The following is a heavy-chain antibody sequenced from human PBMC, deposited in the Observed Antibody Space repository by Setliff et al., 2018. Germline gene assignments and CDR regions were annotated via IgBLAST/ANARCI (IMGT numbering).Heavy chain of an antibody. CDR2: IYPGDSDT. J-gene: IGHJ5*02. CDR1: GYSFTSYW. Sequence: GESLKISCKGSGYSFTSYWIGWVRQVPGKGLEWMGIIYPGDSDTRYSPSFQGQVTISADKSISTAYLQWSSLKASDTAMYYCARGYCSSTSCYGNWFDPWGQGTLVTVSS. CDR3: ARGYCSSTSCYGNWFDP. D-gene: IGHD2-2*01. V-gene: IGHV5-51*01.